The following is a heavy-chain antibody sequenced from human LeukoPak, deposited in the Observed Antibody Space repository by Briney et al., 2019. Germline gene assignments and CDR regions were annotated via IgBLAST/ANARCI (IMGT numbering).Heavy chain of an antibody. CDR1: GDTFSTYG. D-gene: IGHD4-23*01. V-gene: IGHV1-2*04. CDR3: ARGEGYGGIYGMDV. CDR2: INPNSGGT. Sequence: ASVKVSCKVSGDTFSTYGISWVRQAPGQGLEWMGWINPNSGGTNYAQKFQGWVTMTRDTSISTAYMELSRLRSDDTAVYYCARGEGYGGIYGMDVWGQGTTVTVSS. J-gene: IGHJ6*02.